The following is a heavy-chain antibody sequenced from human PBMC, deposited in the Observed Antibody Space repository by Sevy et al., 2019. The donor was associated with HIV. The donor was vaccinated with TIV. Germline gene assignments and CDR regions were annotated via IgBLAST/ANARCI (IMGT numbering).Heavy chain of an antibody. J-gene: IGHJ4*02. CDR3: ARDKGESSSSFLGELSH. CDR1: GFNFSPYS. CDR2: INGPSNTI. Sequence: GGSLRLSCTASGFNFSPYSMHWVRQAPGKGLEWISYINGPSNTIFYADSVRGRFTVSRDNGKNSLYLQMNSLRSEDTAMYYCARDKGESSSSFLGELSHWGQGTLVTVSS. V-gene: IGHV3-48*01. D-gene: IGHD3-16*02.